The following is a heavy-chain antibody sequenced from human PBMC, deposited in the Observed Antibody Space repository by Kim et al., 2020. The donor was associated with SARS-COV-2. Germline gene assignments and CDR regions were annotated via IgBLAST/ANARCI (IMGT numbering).Heavy chain of an antibody. CDR3: ARKVEVDWNWQGWFDP. CDR1: GGSISSYY. J-gene: IGHJ5*02. D-gene: IGHD1-7*01. V-gene: IGHV4-59*13. Sequence: SETLSLTCTVSGGSISSYYWSWIRQPPGKGLEWIGYIYYSGSTNYNPSLKSRVTISVDTSKNQFSLKLSSVTAADTAVYYCARKVEVDWNWQGWFDPWGQGTLVTVSS. CDR2: IYYSGST.